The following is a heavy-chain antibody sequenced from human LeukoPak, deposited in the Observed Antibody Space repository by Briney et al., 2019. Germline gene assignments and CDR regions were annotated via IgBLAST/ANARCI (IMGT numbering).Heavy chain of an antibody. CDR1: GGSFSAYS. D-gene: IGHD2-8*02. V-gene: IGHV4-34*01. CDR3: ARRGFTGLGDY. Sequence: PSETLSLTCAVYGGSFSAYSWNWIRQPPGKGLEWIGEINHSGSTKYNPSLKSRVTISVDTSKNQFSLKLTSVTAADTAMYYCARRGFTGLGDYWGQGPLVTVSS. CDR2: INHSGST. J-gene: IGHJ4*02.